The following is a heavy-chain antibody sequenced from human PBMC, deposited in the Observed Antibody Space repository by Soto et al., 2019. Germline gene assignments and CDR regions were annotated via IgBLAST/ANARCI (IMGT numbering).Heavy chain of an antibody. Sequence: ASVKVSCKASGYTFTSYGISWVRQAPGQGLEWMGWISAYNGNTNYAQKLQGRVTMTTDTSTSIAYMELRSLRSDDTAVYYCARDQYYDFWSGYPSPYYYYGMDVWGQGTTVTVSS. CDR1: GYTFTSYG. CDR3: ARDQYYDFWSGYPSPYYYYGMDV. CDR2: ISAYNGNT. J-gene: IGHJ6*02. D-gene: IGHD3-3*01. V-gene: IGHV1-18*01.